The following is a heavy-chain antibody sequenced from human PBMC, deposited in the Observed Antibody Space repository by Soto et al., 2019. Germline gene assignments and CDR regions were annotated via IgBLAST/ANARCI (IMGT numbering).Heavy chain of an antibody. J-gene: IGHJ4*02. CDR1: GFTFTSYS. D-gene: IGHD3-10*01. V-gene: IGHV3-48*01. CDR2: ISSSTTII. Sequence: EVQLVESGGGLVQPGGSLRLSCAASGFTFTSYSMNWVRQAPGKGLEWVSYISSSTTIIYYADSVKGRFTISRDNARNSLYLQINSLRAEDTAVYYCARRGLFESGGIDYWGQGTLVTVSS. CDR3: ARRGLFESGGIDY.